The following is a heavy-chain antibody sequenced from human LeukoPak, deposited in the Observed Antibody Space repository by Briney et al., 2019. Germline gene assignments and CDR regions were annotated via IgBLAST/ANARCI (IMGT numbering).Heavy chain of an antibody. CDR1: GYTFTGYY. D-gene: IGHD5-24*01. V-gene: IGHV1-2*06. Sequence: GASVKLACKASGYTFTGYYMHWVRQAPGQGLEWMGRINPNSGGTNYAQTFQGRVPMTRDTSISPAYLAMSRLRSDAPAVYYCARGDGYRTYFASWGQGTLVTVSS. J-gene: IGHJ4*02. CDR3: ARGDGYRTYFAS. CDR2: INPNSGGT.